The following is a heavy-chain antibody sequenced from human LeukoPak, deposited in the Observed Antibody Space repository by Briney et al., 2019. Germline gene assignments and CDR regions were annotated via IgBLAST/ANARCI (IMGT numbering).Heavy chain of an antibody. J-gene: IGHJ3*02. CDR3: VTLTSAVSQSAFDI. CDR1: GFTFSSYA. CDR2: ISGGGTTT. Sequence: PGGSPRLSCAASGFTFSSYAMSWVRQAPGKGLEWVSAISGGGTTTYYLDSVKGRFSISRDNAKSTVFLQMNSLRAEDTAVYYCVTLTSAVSQSAFDIWGRGTLVTVSS. D-gene: IGHD4-23*01. V-gene: IGHV3-23*01.